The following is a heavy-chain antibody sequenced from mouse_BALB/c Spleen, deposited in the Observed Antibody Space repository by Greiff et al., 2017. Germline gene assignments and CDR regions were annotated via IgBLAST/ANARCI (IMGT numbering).Heavy chain of an antibody. CDR3: AIYPYDYDGYYYAMDY. J-gene: IGHJ4*01. V-gene: IGHV1-9*01. CDR2: ILPGSGST. D-gene: IGHD2-4*01. CDR1: GYTFSSYW. Sequence: QVQLQQSGAELMKPGASVKISCKATGYTFSSYWIEWVKQRPGHGLEWIGEILPGSGSTNYNEKFKGKATFTADTSSNTAYMQLSSLTSEDSAVYYCAIYPYDYDGYYYAMDYWGQGTSVTVSS.